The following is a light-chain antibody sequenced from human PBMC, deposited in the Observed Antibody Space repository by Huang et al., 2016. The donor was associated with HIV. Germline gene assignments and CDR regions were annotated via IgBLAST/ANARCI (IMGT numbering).Light chain of an antibody. V-gene: IGKV3-11*01. CDR2: ETS. CDR1: QIVVTH. Sequence: VLTQSPATLSLSPGDRATLSCRTTQIVVTHLDWYQQKPGQPPRLLIFETSNRATGIPARLSGSGSGTDFTLTISSLEPEDFAVYYCQQSANWPFTFGPGTRLDVK. J-gene: IGKJ3*01. CDR3: QQSANWPFT.